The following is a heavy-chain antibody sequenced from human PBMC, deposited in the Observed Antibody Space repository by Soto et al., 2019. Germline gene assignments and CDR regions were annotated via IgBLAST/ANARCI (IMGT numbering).Heavy chain of an antibody. D-gene: IGHD3-16*01. J-gene: IGHJ4*02. CDR3: VGEDFDY. CDR2: IKSDGTYT. Sequence: GGSLRLSCTASGFTFSNYWMHWVRQAAGKGLEWVSRIKSDGTYTNYADSVKGRFTISRDNAKNALSLQMHSLRAEDTAVYFCVGEDFDYWGQGTQVTVPS. CDR1: GFTFSNYW. V-gene: IGHV3-74*01.